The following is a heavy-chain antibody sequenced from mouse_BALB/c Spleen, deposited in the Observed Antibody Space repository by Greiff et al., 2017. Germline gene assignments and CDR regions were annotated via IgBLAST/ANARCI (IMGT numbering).Heavy chain of an antibody. CDR3: ARKNYGYYFDY. CDR1: GFSLTSYG. CDR2: IWSGGST. D-gene: IGHD1-1*02. J-gene: IGHJ2*01. V-gene: IGHV2-2*02. Sequence: VKLVESGPGLVQPSQSLSITCTVSGFSLTSYGVHWVRQSPGKGLEWLGVIWSGGSTDYNAAFISRLSISKDNSKSQVFFKMNSLQANDTAIYYCARKNYGYYFDYWGEGTTLTVSS.